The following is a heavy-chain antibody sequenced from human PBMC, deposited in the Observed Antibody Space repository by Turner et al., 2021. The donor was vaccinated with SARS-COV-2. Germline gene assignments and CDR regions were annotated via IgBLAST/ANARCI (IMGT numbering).Heavy chain of an antibody. D-gene: IGHD4-4*01. Sequence: QLQLQESGPGRVKPSETLSFTWPVSGGSIISSSYYWGWIRQPPGKGLEWIGSIFHSGSTYYNPSLKSRVTISVDTSKTQFSLKLSSVTAADTAVYYCARHGNPDYTTRIDYWGQGTLVTVSS. J-gene: IGHJ4*02. V-gene: IGHV4-39*01. CDR1: GGSIISSSYY. CDR2: IFHSGST. CDR3: ARHGNPDYTTRIDY.